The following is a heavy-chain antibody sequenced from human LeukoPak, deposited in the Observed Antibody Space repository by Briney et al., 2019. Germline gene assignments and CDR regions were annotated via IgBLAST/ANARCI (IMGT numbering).Heavy chain of an antibody. J-gene: IGHJ4*02. CDR2: IIPIFGTA. CDR1: GGTFSSYA. CDR3: ARSHVEMATISSFDY. D-gene: IGHD5-24*01. V-gene: IGHV1-69*05. Sequence: ASVKVSCKASGGTFSSYAISWVRQAPGQGLEWMGGIIPIFGTANYAQKFQGRVTITTDESTSTAYMELSSLRSEDTAVYYCARSHVEMATISSFDYWGQGTLVTVSS.